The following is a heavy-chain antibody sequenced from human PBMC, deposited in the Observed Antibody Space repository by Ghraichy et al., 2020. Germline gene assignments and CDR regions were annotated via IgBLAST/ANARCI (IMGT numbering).Heavy chain of an antibody. Sequence: SETLSLTCVISGDSINSSGYYWAWIRQPPGKGLQWIGNVFYTGSTQYNPSLRSRATISLGTSETHFSLRLSSLTAADTAFYYCVRQAARPTLRFDFWGQGVLVTVSS. J-gene: IGHJ4*02. CDR3: VRQAARPTLRFDF. D-gene: IGHD6-6*01. CDR1: GDSINSSGYY. CDR2: VFYTGST. V-gene: IGHV4-39*01.